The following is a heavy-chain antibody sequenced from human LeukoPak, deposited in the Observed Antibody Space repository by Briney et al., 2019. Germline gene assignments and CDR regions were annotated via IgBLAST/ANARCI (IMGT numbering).Heavy chain of an antibody. J-gene: IGHJ6*03. V-gene: IGHV3-48*01. CDR3: AREATVVTPVYYYYYMDV. CDR2: ISSSSSTI. Sequence: GGSLRLSCAASGFTFSSYSMNWVRQAPGKGLEWVSYISSSSSTIYYADSVKGRFTISRDNAKNSLYLQMNSLRAEDTAVYYCAREATVVTPVYYYYYMDVWGKGTTVTVSS. D-gene: IGHD4-23*01. CDR1: GFTFSSYS.